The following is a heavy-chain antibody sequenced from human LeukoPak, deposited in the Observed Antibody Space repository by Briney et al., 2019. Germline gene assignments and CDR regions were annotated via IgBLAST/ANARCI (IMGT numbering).Heavy chain of an antibody. V-gene: IGHV4-31*03. CDR1: GGSISSGGYY. CDR3: ARDGLGYCSSTSCYDYYYGMDV. CDR2: IYYSGST. Sequence: PSETLSLTRTVSGGSISSGGYYWSWIRQHPGKGLEWIGYIYYSGSTYYNPSLKSRVTISVDTSRNQFSLKLSSVTAADTAVYYCARDGLGYCSSTSCYDYYYGMDVWGQGTTVTVSS. J-gene: IGHJ6*02. D-gene: IGHD2-2*01.